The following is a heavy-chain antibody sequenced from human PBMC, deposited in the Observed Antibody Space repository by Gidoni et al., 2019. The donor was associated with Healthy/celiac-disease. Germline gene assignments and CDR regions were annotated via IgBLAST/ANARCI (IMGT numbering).Heavy chain of an antibody. Sequence: QVQLVQSGAEVKKPGASGKVSCKASGYTVTSYYMHWVRPAPGQGLEWMGIINPSGGSTSYAQKFQGRVTMTRDTSTSTVYMELSSLRSEDTAVYYCASSSDYGDPYFDYWGQGTLVTVSS. D-gene: IGHD4-17*01. V-gene: IGHV1-46*01. CDR2: INPSGGST. CDR3: ASSSDYGDPYFDY. CDR1: GYTVTSYY. J-gene: IGHJ4*02.